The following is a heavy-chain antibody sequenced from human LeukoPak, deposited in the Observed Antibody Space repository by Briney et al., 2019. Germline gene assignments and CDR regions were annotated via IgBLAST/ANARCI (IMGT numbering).Heavy chain of an antibody. Sequence: SETLSLTCAVNGGSFNGYYWSWIRQPPGKGLEWIGYIYYTGSTNYNPSLKSRVTISVDTSKNQFSLKLSSVTAADTAVYYCARVEDSGYDYRGRFDPWGQGTLVTVSS. CDR2: IYYTGST. D-gene: IGHD5-12*01. J-gene: IGHJ5*02. CDR1: GGSFNGYY. CDR3: ARVEDSGYDYRGRFDP. V-gene: IGHV4-34*11.